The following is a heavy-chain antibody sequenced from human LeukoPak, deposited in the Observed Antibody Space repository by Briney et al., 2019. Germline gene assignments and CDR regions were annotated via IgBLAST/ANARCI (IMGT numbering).Heavy chain of an antibody. CDR3: ARRGCSSTSCPPNYYYYYMDV. V-gene: IGHV1-2*02. CDR2: INPNSGGT. J-gene: IGHJ6*03. D-gene: IGHD2-2*01. CDR1: GYTFTGYY. Sequence: GASVKVSCKASGYTFTGYYMHWVRRAPGQGLEWMGWINPNSGGTNYAQKFQGRVTMTRDTSISTAYMELSRLRSDDTAVYYCARRGCSSTSCPPNYYYYYMDVWGKGTTVTVSS.